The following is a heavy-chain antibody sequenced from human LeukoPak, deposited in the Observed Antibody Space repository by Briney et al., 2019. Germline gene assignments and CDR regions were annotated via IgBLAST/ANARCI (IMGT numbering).Heavy chain of an antibody. CDR2: IYSGGST. Sequence: GGSLGLSCAASGFTVSSNYMSWVRQAPGKGLEWVSVIYSGGSTYYADSVKGRFTISRDNSKNTLYLQMNSLRAEDTAVYYCARNLVGYCSGGSCQAPYFQHWGQGTLVTVSS. D-gene: IGHD2-15*01. J-gene: IGHJ1*01. CDR1: GFTVSSNY. V-gene: IGHV3-66*01. CDR3: ARNLVGYCSGGSCQAPYFQH.